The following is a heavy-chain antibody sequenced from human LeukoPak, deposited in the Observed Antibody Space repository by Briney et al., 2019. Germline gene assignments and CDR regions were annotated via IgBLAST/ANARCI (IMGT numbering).Heavy chain of an antibody. V-gene: IGHV4-39*01. CDR3: ASRIAVAGTAFGY. Sequence: SETLSLTCTVSGGSISSSSYYWGWIRQPPGTGLEWIGSIYYSGSTYYNPSLKSRVTISVDTSKNQFSLKLSSVTAADTAVYYCASRIAVAGTAFGYWGQGTLVTVSS. CDR2: IYYSGST. D-gene: IGHD6-19*01. J-gene: IGHJ4*02. CDR1: GGSISSSSYY.